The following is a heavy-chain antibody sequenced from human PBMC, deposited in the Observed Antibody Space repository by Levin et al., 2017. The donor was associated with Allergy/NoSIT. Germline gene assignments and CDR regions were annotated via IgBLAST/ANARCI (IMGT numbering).Heavy chain of an antibody. CDR3: TRARLSLGSGSYSPYDY. Sequence: GESLKISCAASGFTFSGSAMHWVRQASGKGLEWVGRIRSKANSYATAYAASVKGRFTISRDDSKNTAYLQMNSLKTEDTAVYYCTRARLSLGSGSYSPYDYWGQGTLVTVSS. CDR1: GFTFSGSA. V-gene: IGHV3-73*01. D-gene: IGHD3-10*01. J-gene: IGHJ4*02. CDR2: IRSKANSYAT.